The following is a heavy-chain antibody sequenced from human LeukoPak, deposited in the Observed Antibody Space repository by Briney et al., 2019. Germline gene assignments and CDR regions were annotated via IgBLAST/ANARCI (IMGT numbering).Heavy chain of an antibody. Sequence: GGSLRLSCAASGFTFSNAWMNWVRQAPGKGLEWVGRIKSKTDGGTTDYAAPVKGRFTISRDDSKNTLYLQMNSPKTEDTAVYYCTTDRSSSSSSIYYYYGMDVWGQGTTVTVSS. CDR1: GFTFSNAW. CDR2: IKSKTDGGTT. D-gene: IGHD6-6*01. V-gene: IGHV3-15*07. CDR3: TTDRSSSSSSIYYYYGMDV. J-gene: IGHJ6*02.